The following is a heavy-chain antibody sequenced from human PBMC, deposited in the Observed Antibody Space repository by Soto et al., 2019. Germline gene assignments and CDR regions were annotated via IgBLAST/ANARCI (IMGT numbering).Heavy chain of an antibody. J-gene: IGHJ6*02. CDR2: IYHSGST. Sequence: PSETLSLTCAVSGGSISSGGYSWSWIRQPPGKGLEWIGYIYHSGSTYYNPSLKSRVTISVDRSKNQFSLKLRSVTAADTAVYYCARGTSPPTVGYYGMDVWGQGTTVTVSS. D-gene: IGHD4-17*01. CDR3: ARGTSPPTVGYYGMDV. V-gene: IGHV4-30-2*01. CDR1: GGSISSGGYS.